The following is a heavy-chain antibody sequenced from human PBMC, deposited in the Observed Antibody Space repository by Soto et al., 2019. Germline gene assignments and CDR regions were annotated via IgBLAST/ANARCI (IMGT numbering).Heavy chain of an antibody. V-gene: IGHV1-18*04. CDR2: ISTYNGKT. CDR3: ARIWYCGGDCYSDGFDS. Sequence: QVRLVQSGAEVKKPGASVKVSCKASGYTFTNYGISWMRQAPGQGLEWMGWISTYNGKTKYAQKVQGRVTMTTDTATSTAYMDLRSLRSDDTAVYYCARIWYCGGDCYSDGFDSWGQGTMVTVSS. CDR1: GYTFTNYG. D-gene: IGHD2-21*02. J-gene: IGHJ3*02.